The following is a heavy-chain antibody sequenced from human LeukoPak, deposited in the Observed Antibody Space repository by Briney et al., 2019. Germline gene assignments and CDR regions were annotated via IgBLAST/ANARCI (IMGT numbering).Heavy chain of an antibody. CDR1: GFTFRSYV. CDR2: ILYDGSNK. J-gene: IGHJ6*02. CDR3: ARGMVRGVYYYYYGMDV. Sequence: GRSLRLSCAASGFTFRSYVMHWVRQAPGKGLEWVAVILYDGSNKYHADSVKGRFTISRDNSKNMLYLQTNSLRAEDTAVYYCARGMVRGVYYYYYGMDVWGQGTTVTVSS. D-gene: IGHD3-10*01. V-gene: IGHV3-30*03.